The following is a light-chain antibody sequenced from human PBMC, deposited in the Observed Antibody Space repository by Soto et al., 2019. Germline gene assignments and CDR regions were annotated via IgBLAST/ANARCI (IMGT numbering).Light chain of an antibody. J-gene: IGKJ2*01. Sequence: DIQLTQSPSFLSASVGDRVTITCRAGQDISSYLAWYQQQPGKAPKLLIYGAFTLRGGVPSRFSGSGSGTEFTLTISSLQPEDFGTYYCQQLNSYWYTFGQGTKLEI. CDR1: QDISSY. CDR2: GAF. CDR3: QQLNSYWYT. V-gene: IGKV1-9*01.